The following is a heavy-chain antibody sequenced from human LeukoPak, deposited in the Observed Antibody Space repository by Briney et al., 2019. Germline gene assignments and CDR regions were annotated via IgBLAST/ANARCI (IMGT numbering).Heavy chain of an antibody. J-gene: IGHJ6*04. CDR3: ARDVRGVYYYGMDV. CDR2: IIPILGIA. Sequence: SVKVSCKASGGTFSSYAISWVRQAPGQGLEWMGRIIPILGIANYAQKFQGRVTITADKSTSTAYMELSSLRSEDTAVYYCARDVRGVYYYGMDVWGKGTTVTVSS. D-gene: IGHD3-10*02. CDR1: GGTFSSYA. V-gene: IGHV1-69*04.